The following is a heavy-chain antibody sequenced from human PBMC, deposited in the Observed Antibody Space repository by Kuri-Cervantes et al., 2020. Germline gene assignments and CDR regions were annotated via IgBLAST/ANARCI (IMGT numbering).Heavy chain of an antibody. J-gene: IGHJ4*02. CDR3: ARDSYGSGSYPRD. D-gene: IGHD3-10*01. Sequence: ETLSLTCAASGFTFSSYGMHWVRQAPGKGLEYVSAISSNGGSTYYANSVKGRFTISRDNSKNTLYLQMGSLRAEDTAVYYCARDSYGSGSYPRDWGQGTLVTVSS. CDR2: ISSNGGST. CDR1: GFTFSSYG. V-gene: IGHV3-64*01.